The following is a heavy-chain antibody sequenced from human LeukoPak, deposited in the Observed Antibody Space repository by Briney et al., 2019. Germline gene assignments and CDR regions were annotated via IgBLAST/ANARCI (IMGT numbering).Heavy chain of an antibody. Sequence: GGSLRLSCAVSGFTFSSYAMSWVRQAPGKGLEWVSAISGSGGNTYYADSVKGRFTISRDNSKNTLYLQMNSLRAEDTAVYYCAKDVFGFGELAPDAFDIWGQGTMVTVSS. CDR1: GFTFSSYA. CDR2: ISGSGGNT. V-gene: IGHV3-23*01. D-gene: IGHD3-10*01. CDR3: AKDVFGFGELAPDAFDI. J-gene: IGHJ3*02.